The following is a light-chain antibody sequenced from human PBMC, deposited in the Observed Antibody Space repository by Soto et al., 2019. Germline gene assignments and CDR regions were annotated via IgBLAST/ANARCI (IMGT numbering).Light chain of an antibody. J-gene: IGKJ5*01. Sequence: EIVLTQSPATLSLSPGERATLSCRASQSVSSYLAWYQQKPGQAPRLLIYDASNRATGIPARFSGSGSGTDFTLPISSREPADFAVYYCHQRNNWPRGTFGQGTRLEIK. CDR2: DAS. CDR1: QSVSSY. CDR3: HQRNNWPRGT. V-gene: IGKV3-11*01.